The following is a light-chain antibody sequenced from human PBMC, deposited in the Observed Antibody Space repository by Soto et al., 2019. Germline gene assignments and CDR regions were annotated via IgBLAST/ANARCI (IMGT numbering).Light chain of an antibody. J-gene: IGLJ1*01. V-gene: IGLV2-14*02. CDR3: SSYTSSSTPLV. CDR1: SSALGSYRL. CDR2: EGS. Sequence: QSALTQPASVSGSPGQSITISCTGSSSALGSYRLVSWYQHHPGKVPKLIIYEGSKRPSGVSNRFSGSEPGNTASLTISGLQAEDEADYYCSSYTSSSTPLVFGTGTKLTVL.